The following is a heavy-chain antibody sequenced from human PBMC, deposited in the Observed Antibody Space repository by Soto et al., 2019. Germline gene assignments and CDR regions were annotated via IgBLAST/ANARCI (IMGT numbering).Heavy chain of an antibody. CDR3: ARGLRAARRYFDL. J-gene: IGHJ2*01. CDR1: GGSFSGYY. Sequence: QVQLQQWGAGLLKPSETLSLTCAVYGGSFSGYYWSWIRQPPGKGLEWMGEINHSGSTNYNPSLTSRVTISVDTSKNQFSLKLSSVTAADTAVYYCARGLRAARRYFDLWGRGTLVTVSS. D-gene: IGHD2-15*01. V-gene: IGHV4-34*01. CDR2: INHSGST.